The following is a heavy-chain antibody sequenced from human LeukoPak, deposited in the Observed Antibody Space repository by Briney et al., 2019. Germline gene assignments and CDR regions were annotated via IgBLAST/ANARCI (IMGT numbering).Heavy chain of an antibody. D-gene: IGHD2-15*01. CDR2: IIPIFGTA. V-gene: IGHV1-69*01. CDR3: ARMVVAATRYNWFDP. Sequence: SVKVSCKASGGTFSSYAISWMRQAPGQGLEWMGGIIPIFGTANYAQKFQGRVTTTADESTSTAYMELSSLRSEDTAVYYCARMVVAATRYNWFDPWGQGTLVTVSS. CDR1: GGTFSSYA. J-gene: IGHJ5*02.